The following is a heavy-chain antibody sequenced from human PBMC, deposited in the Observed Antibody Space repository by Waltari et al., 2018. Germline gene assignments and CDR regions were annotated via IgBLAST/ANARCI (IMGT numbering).Heavy chain of an antibody. V-gene: IGHV4-34*02. J-gene: IGHJ4*02. CDR3: ARGRLRPLPNFDY. Sequence: QVQLQQWGAVLLKPSETLSLTGAVYGGSFSGYYWSWIRQPPGKGLEWIGEINESGSTNYNPFLKGRVTLSVDTSKNQFSLKRSSVTAADMAVYYCARGRLRPLPNFDYWGQGTQVTVSS. D-gene: IGHD5-12*01. CDR1: GGSFSGYY. CDR2: INESGST.